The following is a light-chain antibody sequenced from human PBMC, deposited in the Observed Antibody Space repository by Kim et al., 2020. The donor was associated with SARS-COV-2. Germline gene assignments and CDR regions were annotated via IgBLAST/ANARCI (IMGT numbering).Light chain of an antibody. V-gene: IGLV4-69*01. J-gene: IGLJ3*02. CDR3: QTWDTGIRV. CDR1: SGHSNYA. Sequence: QPVLTQSPSASASLGASVKLTCTLNSGHSNYAIAWHQQQPEKGPRYLMKLNNDGSHTKGDGIPDRFSGSSSGAERYLTISSLQSEDEADYYCQTWDTGIRVFGGGTKVTVL. CDR2: LNNDGSH.